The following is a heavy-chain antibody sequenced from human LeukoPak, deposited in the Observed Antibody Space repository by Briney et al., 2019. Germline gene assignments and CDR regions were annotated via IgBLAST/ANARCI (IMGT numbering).Heavy chain of an antibody. D-gene: IGHD2-2*01. J-gene: IGHJ5*02. CDR1: GGSISSYY. V-gene: IGHV4-4*08. CDR3: ARSAGSQLLSWFDP. Sequence: SETLSLTCTVSGGSISSYYWSWIRQPPGKRLEWIGYIYHSGSTSYNPSLKSRVTISVDTSKNQFSLKLNSVTAADTALYYCARSAGSQLLSWFDPWGQGTLVTVSS. CDR2: IYHSGST.